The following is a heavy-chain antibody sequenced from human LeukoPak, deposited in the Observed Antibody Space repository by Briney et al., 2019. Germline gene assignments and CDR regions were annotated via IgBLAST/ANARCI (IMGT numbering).Heavy chain of an antibody. CDR2: IYLGGSP. CDR1: GGSIDSSS. J-gene: IGHJ5*02. CDR3: ANWLGNWFDP. V-gene: IGHV4-4*07. D-gene: IGHD3-10*01. Sequence: PSETLSLTCTVFGGSIDSSSWSWIRQPVGKGLEWIGRIYLGGSPIYNPSLKSRVIMTVDTSTNQFLLWLRSVTAADTATYYCANWLGNWFDPWGQGTLVTVSS.